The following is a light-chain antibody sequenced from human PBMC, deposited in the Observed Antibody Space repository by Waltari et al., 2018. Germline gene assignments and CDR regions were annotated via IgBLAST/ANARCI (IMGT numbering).Light chain of an antibody. CDR2: WAS. Sequence: DIVMTQSPDSLAVSLGERATIYCKSSQSVFYRSDNKNYLAWYQHKPGPPPKLRFYWASTRESAVPDRFSASGSGTDFTLTINNLQAEDVAVYYCQQYYRSRTFGQGPRWKSN. CDR3: QQYYRSRT. J-gene: IGKJ1*01. V-gene: IGKV4-1*01. CDR1: QSVFYRSDNKNY.